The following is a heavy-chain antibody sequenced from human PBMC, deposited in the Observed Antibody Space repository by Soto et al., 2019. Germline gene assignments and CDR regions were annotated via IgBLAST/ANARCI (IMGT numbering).Heavy chain of an antibody. CDR1: GFTFSSYG. D-gene: IGHD6-13*01. J-gene: IGHJ2*01. CDR2: IWYDGSNK. V-gene: IGHV3-33*01. Sequence: QVQLVESGGGVVQPGRSLRLSCAASGFTFSSYGMHWVRQAPGKGLEWVAVIWYDGSNKYYADSVKGRFTISRDNSKNTLYLQMNSLRAEDTAVYYCARGSIAAAGTGWYFDLWGRGTLVTVSS. CDR3: ARGSIAAAGTGWYFDL.